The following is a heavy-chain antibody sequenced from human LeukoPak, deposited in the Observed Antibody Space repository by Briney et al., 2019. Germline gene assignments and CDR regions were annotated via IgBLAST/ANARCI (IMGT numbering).Heavy chain of an antibody. CDR3: ARDKEGYSSSWTIYWYLDL. Sequence: ASVKVSCKASGYTFTSYAMHWVRQAPGQRLEWMGWINAGNGNTKYSQKFQGRVTITRDTSASTAYMELSSLRSEDTAVYYCARDKEGYSSSWTIYWYLDLWGRGTLVTVSS. CDR2: INAGNGNT. CDR1: GYTFTSYA. J-gene: IGHJ2*01. V-gene: IGHV1-3*01. D-gene: IGHD6-13*01.